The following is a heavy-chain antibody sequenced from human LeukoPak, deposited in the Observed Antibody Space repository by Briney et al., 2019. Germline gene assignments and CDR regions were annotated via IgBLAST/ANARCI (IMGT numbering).Heavy chain of an antibody. Sequence: PGGSLRLSCSASGFTVRSNYESWVRQVPGKGLEWVGVFYSDGNTYYADSVKGRFTISRDNSKNTLYLQMNSVRAEDTAVYYCAKDPPYYYDSSGYYDYWGQGTLVTVSS. CDR1: GFTVRSNY. CDR2: FYSDGNT. D-gene: IGHD3-22*01. CDR3: AKDPPYYYDSSGYYDY. V-gene: IGHV3-66*01. J-gene: IGHJ4*02.